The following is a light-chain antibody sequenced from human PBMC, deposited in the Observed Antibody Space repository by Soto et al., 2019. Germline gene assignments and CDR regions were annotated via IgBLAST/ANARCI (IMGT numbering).Light chain of an antibody. V-gene: IGKV3-15*01. CDR1: QSVSSN. J-gene: IGKJ1*01. CDR2: DAS. Sequence: EVVMTQSPATLSVSPGERATLSCRASQSVSSNFAWYQQKPGQAPRLLIYDASTRATGIPAGFSGSGSGTQFTLTISSLQAEDFAVYYCQQYKKWPRTFGHGTKVEIK. CDR3: QQYKKWPRT.